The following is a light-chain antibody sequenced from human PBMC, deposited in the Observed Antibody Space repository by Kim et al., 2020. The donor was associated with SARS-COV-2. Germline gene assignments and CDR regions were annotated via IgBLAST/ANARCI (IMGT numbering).Light chain of an antibody. CDR1: QLGTKY. CDR2: QDS. V-gene: IGLV3-1*01. CDR3: QAWNSNYVV. Sequence: SYELTQPPSVSVSPGQTASITCSGYQLGTKYACWYQQKPGQSPVLVIYQDSKRPSGIPERFSGSNSGNTATLTISGTQAMDEADYYCQAWNSNYVVFGGGTKLTVL. J-gene: IGLJ2*01.